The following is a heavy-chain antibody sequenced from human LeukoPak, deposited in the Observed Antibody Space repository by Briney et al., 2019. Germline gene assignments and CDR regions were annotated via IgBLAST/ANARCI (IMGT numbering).Heavy chain of an antibody. CDR2: INSDGSWT. CDR1: GNYW. J-gene: IGHJ4*02. V-gene: IGHV3-74*01. Sequence: GGSLRLSCAASGNYWMHWVRRAPGKGLMWVSHINSDGSWTSYADSVKGRFTISKDNAKNTVYLQMNSLRAEDTAVYYCVSFYETYWGRGTLVTVSS. D-gene: IGHD2/OR15-2a*01. CDR3: VSFYETY.